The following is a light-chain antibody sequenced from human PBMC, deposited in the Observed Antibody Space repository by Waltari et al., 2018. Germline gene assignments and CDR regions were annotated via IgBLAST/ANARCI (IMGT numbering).Light chain of an antibody. Sequence: QSALTQPASVSGSPGQSITISCTGTRSDVGGYNYVYWYQQHPGKAPKRMIYEVSNRPSGVSNRFSGSKSGNTASLTISGLQAEDEADYYCSSYTSSSTRVFGTGTKVTVL. CDR3: SSYTSSSTRV. J-gene: IGLJ1*01. CDR1: RSDVGGYNY. CDR2: EVS. V-gene: IGLV2-14*01.